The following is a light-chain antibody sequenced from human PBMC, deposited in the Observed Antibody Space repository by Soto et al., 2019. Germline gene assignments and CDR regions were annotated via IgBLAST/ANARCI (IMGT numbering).Light chain of an antibody. J-gene: IGLJ1*01. Sequence: QSVLTQPASVSGSPGQSITISCTGTSSDVGAYNYVSWYQQHPGKAPKLMIYDVSNRPSGVSSRFSASKSGNTASLTISGLQAEDEADYYCSSFTTTNTPYVFGTGTKVTVL. CDR2: DVS. CDR1: SSDVGAYNY. V-gene: IGLV2-14*01. CDR3: SSFTTTNTPYV.